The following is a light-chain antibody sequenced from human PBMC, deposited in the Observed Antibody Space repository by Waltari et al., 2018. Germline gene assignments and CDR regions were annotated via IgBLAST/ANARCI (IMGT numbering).Light chain of an antibody. Sequence: DVVMTQSQLSLPASLGRLASISCRSSQSLVHTNGHTYLNWFQQGPGQSPRRLIYKVSNRYSGVPDRFSGSGSDTAFTLKISRVEAEDVGIYYCMQATNWPLTFGQGTKVEIQ. CDR2: KVS. V-gene: IGKV2-30*02. CDR3: MQATNWPLT. CDR1: QSLVHTNGHTY. J-gene: IGKJ1*01.